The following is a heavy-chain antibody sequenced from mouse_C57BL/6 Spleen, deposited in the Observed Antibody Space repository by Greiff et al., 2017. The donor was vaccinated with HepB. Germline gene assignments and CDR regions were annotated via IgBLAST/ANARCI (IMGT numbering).Heavy chain of an antibody. Sequence: EESGPGLVQPSQSLSITCTVSGFSLTSYGVHWVRQSPGKGLEWLGVIWRGGSTDYNAAFMSRLSITKDNSKSQVFFKMNSLQADDTAIYYCAKNYYGSSYGWYFDVWGTGTTVTVSS. CDR2: IWRGGST. J-gene: IGHJ1*03. CDR3: AKNYYGSSYGWYFDV. V-gene: IGHV2-5*01. D-gene: IGHD1-1*01. CDR1: GFSLTSYG.